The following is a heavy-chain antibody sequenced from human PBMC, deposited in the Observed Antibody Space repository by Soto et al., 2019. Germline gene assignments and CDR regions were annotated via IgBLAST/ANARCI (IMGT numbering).Heavy chain of an antibody. J-gene: IGHJ4*02. CDR3: AKGLTYYDFWSAPIGY. V-gene: IGHV3-30*18. CDR1: GFTFSSYG. D-gene: IGHD3-3*01. CDR2: ISYDGSNK. Sequence: QVQLVESGGGVVQPGRSLRLSCAASGFTFSSYGMHWVRQAPGKGLEWVAVISYDGSNKYYADSVKGRFTISRDNSKNTRYLQMNSLRAEDTAVYYCAKGLTYYDFWSAPIGYWGQGTLVTVSS.